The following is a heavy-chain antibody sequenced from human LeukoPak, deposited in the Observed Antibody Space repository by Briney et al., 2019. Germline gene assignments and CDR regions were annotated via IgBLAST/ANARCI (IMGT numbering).Heavy chain of an antibody. J-gene: IGHJ4*02. CDR1: GFTLSEYS. V-gene: IGHV3-64*01. CDR3: ARGFRYYGSGIDY. D-gene: IGHD3-10*01. Sequence: PGGSLRLSCAASGFTLSEYSMHWVRQAPGKGLEYVSAISTNGGSTYYANSVKGRFTISRDDPKNTLDLQMGSLRPADMAVYYCARGFRYYGSGIDYWGQGTLVTVSS. CDR2: ISTNGGST.